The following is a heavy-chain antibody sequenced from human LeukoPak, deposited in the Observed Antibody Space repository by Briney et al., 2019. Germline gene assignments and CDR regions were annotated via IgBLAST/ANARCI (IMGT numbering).Heavy chain of an antibody. CDR3: ARGGVVRGYPDY. Sequence: ASVKVSCKASGGTFSSYAISWVRQAPGQGLEWMGRIIPIFGTANYAQKFQGRVTITTDESTSTAYMELSSLRSGDTAVYYCARGGVVRGYPDYWGQGTLVTVSS. CDR1: GGTFSSYA. J-gene: IGHJ4*02. D-gene: IGHD2-8*01. CDR2: IIPIFGTA. V-gene: IGHV1-69*05.